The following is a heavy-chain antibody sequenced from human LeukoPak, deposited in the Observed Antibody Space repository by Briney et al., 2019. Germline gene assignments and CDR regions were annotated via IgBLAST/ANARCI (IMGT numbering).Heavy chain of an antibody. D-gene: IGHD4-23*01. CDR3: AKAVGSSVYWYFDL. CDR1: GFTFSDHY. CDR2: SRDKANSYTT. Sequence: PGGSLRLSCAASGFTFSDHYMDWVRQAPGKGLEWVGRSRDKANSYTTEYAASVKGRFTISKDDSKNSVYLEMNSLKTEDTAVYYCAKAVGSSVYWYFDLWGRGTLVTVSS. V-gene: IGHV3-72*01. J-gene: IGHJ2*01.